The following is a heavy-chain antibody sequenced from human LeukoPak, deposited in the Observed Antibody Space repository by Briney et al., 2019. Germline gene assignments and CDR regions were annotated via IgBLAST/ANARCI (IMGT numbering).Heavy chain of an antibody. Sequence: ESLLISCKGSGYSFTSYWIGWVRQMPGKGLEWMGIIYPRDSDTRYSPSFQGQVTISADKSISTAYLQWSSLKASDTAMYYCARAADIAAAGTNYYYYYCMDVWGQG. CDR3: ARAADIAAAGTNYYYYYCMDV. D-gene: IGHD6-13*01. CDR1: GYSFTSYW. V-gene: IGHV5-51*01. J-gene: IGHJ6*02. CDR2: IYPRDSDT.